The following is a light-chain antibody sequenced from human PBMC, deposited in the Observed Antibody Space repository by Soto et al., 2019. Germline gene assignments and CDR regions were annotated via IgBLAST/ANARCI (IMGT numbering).Light chain of an antibody. J-gene: IGKJ4*01. CDR2: EAS. CDR1: QSISSW. CDR3: QQYTNFPLT. Sequence: DIQMTQSPSTLSASVGDRGTITCRASQSISSWLAWYQQKPGKDPKLLIHEASRLESGVPSRFSGSESGTEFTLTISGLHAEDFATYYCQQYTNFPLTFGGGTKVEIK. V-gene: IGKV1-5*01.